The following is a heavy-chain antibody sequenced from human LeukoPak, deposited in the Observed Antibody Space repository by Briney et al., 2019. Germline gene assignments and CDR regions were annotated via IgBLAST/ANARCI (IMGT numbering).Heavy chain of an antibody. CDR2: ISGSGGNT. J-gene: IGHJ4*02. V-gene: IGHV3-23*01. CDR1: GFTFSSYA. D-gene: IGHD6-13*01. CDR3: AKGVAAAGANFDY. Sequence: GGSLRLSCTASGFTFSSYAMSWVRQAPGKGLEWVSAISGSGGNTYYADSVKGRFTISRDNSKNTLYLQMNSLRAEDTAVYYCAKGVAAAGANFDYWGQGTLVTVSS.